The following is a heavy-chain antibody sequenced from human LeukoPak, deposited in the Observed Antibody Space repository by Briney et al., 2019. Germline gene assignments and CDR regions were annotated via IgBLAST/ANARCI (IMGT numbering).Heavy chain of an antibody. D-gene: IGHD5-18*01. Sequence: PSETLPLTCTVSGGSMTTHHWNWIWQTPGPGLERIGYVFDCGRAKVNPSLTSRVTLSTDTSKNQLSLRLSSVTAADTAVYYCTTIKRGDIFGYFDFWGQGILVTVSS. J-gene: IGHJ4*02. V-gene: IGHV4-59*11. CDR1: GGSMTTHH. CDR3: TTIKRGDIFGYFDF. CDR2: VFDCGRA.